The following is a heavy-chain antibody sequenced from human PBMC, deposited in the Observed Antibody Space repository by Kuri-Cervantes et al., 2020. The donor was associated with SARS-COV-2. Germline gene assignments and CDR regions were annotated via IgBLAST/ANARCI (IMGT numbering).Heavy chain of an antibody. CDR3: APYGGERIAVAG. Sequence: SVKVSCKASGGTFSSYAISWVRQAPGQGLEWMGRIVPILGTANYAQKFQGRVTITADKSTSTAYMELSSLRSEDTAVYYCAPYGGERIAVAGWGQGTLVTDSS. CDR2: IVPILGTA. J-gene: IGHJ4*02. D-gene: IGHD6-19*01. CDR1: GGTFSSYA. V-gene: IGHV1-69*04.